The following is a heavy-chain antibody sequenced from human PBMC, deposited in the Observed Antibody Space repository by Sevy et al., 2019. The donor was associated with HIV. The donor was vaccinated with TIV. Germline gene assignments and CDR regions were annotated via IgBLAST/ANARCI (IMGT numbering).Heavy chain of an antibody. Sequence: ASVKVSCKASGYTFSSNGIAWVRQAPGQGLQWMGWIGVYNGNSKYAQNLQDRLTMTTDTSTGPAYMGLKSLRSDDTAGYYCARVPTYYFGSGTYFDYWGHGTLVTVSS. CDR3: ARVPTYYFGSGTYFDY. J-gene: IGHJ4*01. CDR1: GYTFSSNG. CDR2: IGVYNGNS. V-gene: IGHV1-18*01. D-gene: IGHD3-10*01.